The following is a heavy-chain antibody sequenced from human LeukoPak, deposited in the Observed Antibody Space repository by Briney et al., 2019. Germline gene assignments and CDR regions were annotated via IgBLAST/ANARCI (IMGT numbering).Heavy chain of an antibody. Sequence: SQTLSLTCTVSGGSISSGSYYWSWIRQPAGKGLEWIGRIYTSGSTNYNPSLKSRVTISVDTSMNQFSLQLTSVTPEDTAIYYCARGGLISLAYTPLGAFDIWGQGTMVSVSS. CDR1: GGSISSGSYY. CDR2: IYTSGST. D-gene: IGHD3-16*01. V-gene: IGHV4-61*02. J-gene: IGHJ3*02. CDR3: ARGGLISLAYTPLGAFDI.